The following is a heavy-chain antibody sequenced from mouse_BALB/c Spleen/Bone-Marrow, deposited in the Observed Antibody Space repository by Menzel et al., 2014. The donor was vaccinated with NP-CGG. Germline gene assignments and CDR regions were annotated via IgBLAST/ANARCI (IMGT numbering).Heavy chain of an antibody. D-gene: IGHD1-2*01. V-gene: IGHV1S81*02. CDR2: INPSNGGT. J-gene: IGHJ3*01. CDR3: TRPYYGYVGYAY. Sequence: VQLQQSGAELVKPGASVKLSCKASGYTFTSYYMYWVKQRPGQGLEWIGEINPSNGGTNFNEKFKSKATLTVDKSSSTAYMQLSSLTFEDSAIYYCTRPYYGYVGYAYWGQGTQATVSA. CDR1: GYTFTSYY.